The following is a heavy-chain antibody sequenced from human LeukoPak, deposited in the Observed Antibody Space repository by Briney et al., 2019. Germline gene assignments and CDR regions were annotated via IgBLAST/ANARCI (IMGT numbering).Heavy chain of an antibody. D-gene: IGHD2-2*01. CDR2: ISSSGSTI. CDR3: ARTIPAATLPWFDP. J-gene: IGHJ5*02. Sequence: GGSLRLSCAASGFTFSDYYMSWIRQAPGKGLKWVSYISSSGSTIYYADSVKGRFTISRDNAKNSLYLQMNGLRAEDTAVYYCARTIPAATLPWFDPWGQGTLVTVSS. CDR1: GFTFSDYY. V-gene: IGHV3-11*04.